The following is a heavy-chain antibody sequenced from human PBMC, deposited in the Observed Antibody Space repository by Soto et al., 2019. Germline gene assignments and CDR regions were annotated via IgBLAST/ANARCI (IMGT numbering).Heavy chain of an antibody. CDR3: ARQRLRYFDWNARYYFDY. CDR2: INPSGGT. J-gene: IGHJ4*02. D-gene: IGHD3-9*01. V-gene: IGHV4-34*01. CDR1: GGSFSTDY. Sequence: SETLSLTCAVYGGSFSTDYWSWIRQPPGKGLEWIGEINPSGGTNYNPSLKSRVTISVATSKNQFSLKLSSVTAADTAVYYCARQRLRYFDWNARYYFDYWGQGTLVTVSS.